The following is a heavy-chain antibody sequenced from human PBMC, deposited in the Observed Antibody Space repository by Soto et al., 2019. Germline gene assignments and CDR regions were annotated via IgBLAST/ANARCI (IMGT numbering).Heavy chain of an antibody. J-gene: IGHJ5*02. CDR2: IYYSGST. Sequence: SETLSLTCTVSGGSISSYYWSWIQQPPGKGLEWIGYIYYSGSTNYNPSLKSRVTISVDTSKNQFSLKLNSMTTADTAVYYCARVPTPWGQGTLVTVSS. CDR1: GGSISSYY. V-gene: IGHV4-59*12. CDR3: ARVPTP.